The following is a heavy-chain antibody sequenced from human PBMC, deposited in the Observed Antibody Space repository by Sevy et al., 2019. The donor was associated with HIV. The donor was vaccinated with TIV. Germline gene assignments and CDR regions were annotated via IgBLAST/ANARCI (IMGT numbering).Heavy chain of an antibody. D-gene: IGHD1-1*01. CDR2: FDPEDGET. J-gene: IGHJ4*02. Sequence: ASVKVSCKVSGYTLTELSMHWVRQAPGKGLEWMGGFDPEDGETIYAEKFQGRVTMTEDTSTDTAYMELSSLRSEDTAVYYCATNGLRNWNYLDYWGQGTLVTVS. CDR3: ATNGLRNWNYLDY. CDR1: GYTLTELS. V-gene: IGHV1-24*01.